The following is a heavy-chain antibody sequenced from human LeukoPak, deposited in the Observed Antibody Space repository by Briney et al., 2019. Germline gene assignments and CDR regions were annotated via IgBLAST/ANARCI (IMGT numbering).Heavy chain of an antibody. D-gene: IGHD4-11*01. CDR2: IYYSGST. J-gene: IGHJ4*02. V-gene: IGHV4-59*01. CDR1: GGSISSYY. CDR3: ARAWVRERWDYSRIYYFDY. Sequence: SETLSLTCTVSGGSISSYYWSWIRQPPGKELEWIGYIYYSGSTNYNPSLKSRVTISVDTSKNQFSLKLSSVTAADTAVYYCARAWVRERWDYSRIYYFDYWGQGTLVTVSS.